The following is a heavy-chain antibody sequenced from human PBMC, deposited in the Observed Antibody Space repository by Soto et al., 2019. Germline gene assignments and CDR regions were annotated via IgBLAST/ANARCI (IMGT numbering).Heavy chain of an antibody. V-gene: IGHV1-2*02. Sequence: ASVNGSVKASGYSFINDYMHWVRQAPGQVFDCIGRSSTKSGGPNYAQNFQGRVSLTWDTSLNTAYMELSSLMSEDTAVYYCASPTRYIRDWY. CDR3: ASPTRYIRDWY. CDR2: SSTKSGGP. D-gene: IGHD3-16*02. J-gene: IGHJ2*01. CDR1: GYSFINDY.